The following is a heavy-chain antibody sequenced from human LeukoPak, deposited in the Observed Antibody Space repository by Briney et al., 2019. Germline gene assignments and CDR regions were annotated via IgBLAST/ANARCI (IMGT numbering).Heavy chain of an antibody. CDR1: GGSISSYY. CDR2: IYYSGST. Sequence: SETLPLTCTVSGGSISSYYWSWIRQPPGKGLEWIGYIYYSGSTNYNPSLKSRVTISVDTSKNQFSLKLSSVTAADTAVYYCARARRIGELPYYFDYWGQGTLVTVSS. J-gene: IGHJ4*02. CDR3: ARARRIGELPYYFDY. V-gene: IGHV4-59*01. D-gene: IGHD3-10*01.